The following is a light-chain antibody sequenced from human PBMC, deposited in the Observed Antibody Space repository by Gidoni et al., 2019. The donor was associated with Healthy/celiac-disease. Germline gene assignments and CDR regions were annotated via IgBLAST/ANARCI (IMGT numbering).Light chain of an antibody. CDR3: QQYGSSLAWT. V-gene: IGKV3-20*01. CDR2: GAS. J-gene: IGKJ1*01. Sequence: EMELTQAPGTRSLSPGERATRSCRASQSVSSSYLAWYQQKPGQAPRLLIYGASSRATGIPDRFSGSGSGTDFTLTISRLEPEDFAVYYCQQYGSSLAWTFXQXTKVEIK. CDR1: QSVSSSY.